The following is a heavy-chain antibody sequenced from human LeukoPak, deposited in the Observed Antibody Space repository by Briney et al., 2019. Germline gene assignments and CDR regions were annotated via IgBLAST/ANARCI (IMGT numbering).Heavy chain of an antibody. CDR2: INPSGSST. CDR1: GYTFNGYY. V-gene: IGHV1-46*02. Sequence: ASVKVSCKASGYTFNGYYIHWVRQAPGQGLEWLGLINPSGSSTLYAQKFQGRVTMTRDMSTTTGYMELSSLRSEDTAVYYCARDNSVGDVAWWFDPWGQGTLVTVSS. CDR3: ARDNSVGDVAWWFDP. D-gene: IGHD1-26*01. J-gene: IGHJ5*02.